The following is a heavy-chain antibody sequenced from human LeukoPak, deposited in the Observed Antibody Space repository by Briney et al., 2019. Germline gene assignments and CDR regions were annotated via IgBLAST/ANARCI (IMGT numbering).Heavy chain of an antibody. CDR1: GFTFSSYG. CDR2: IWYDGSNK. Sequence: SLRLSCAASGFTFSSYGMHWVRQAPGKGLEWVAVIWYDGSNKYYADSVKGRFTISRDNSKNTLYLQMNSLRAEDTAVYYCARDGIVVVPAASPAPRNWFDPWGQGTLVTVSS. V-gene: IGHV3-33*01. CDR3: ARDGIVVVPAASPAPRNWFDP. D-gene: IGHD2-2*01. J-gene: IGHJ5*02.